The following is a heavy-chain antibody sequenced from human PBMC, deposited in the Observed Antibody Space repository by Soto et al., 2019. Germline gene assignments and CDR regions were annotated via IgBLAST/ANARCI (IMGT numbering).Heavy chain of an antibody. Sequence: QVQLVESGGGVIQPGRSLRLSCAASGFTFSSYGMHWVRQAPGKGLEWVAVISYDGSNKYYADSVKGRFTISRDNSKNTLYLQMNSLRAEDTAVYYCAKGHYYDSSGYHYGMDVWGQGTTVTVSS. CDR1: GFTFSSYG. CDR2: ISYDGSNK. J-gene: IGHJ6*02. V-gene: IGHV3-30*18. D-gene: IGHD3-22*01. CDR3: AKGHYYDSSGYHYGMDV.